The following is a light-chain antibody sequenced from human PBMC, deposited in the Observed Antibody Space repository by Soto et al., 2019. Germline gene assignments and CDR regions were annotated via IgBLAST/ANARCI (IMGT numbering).Light chain of an antibody. CDR3: QQYGSSSFT. J-gene: IGKJ3*01. V-gene: IGKV3-20*01. CDR1: QSVSSSY. Sequence: EIVLTQSPGTLSLSPGERATLSCRASQSVSSSYLAWYQQKPGQAPRLLIYGASGRATGIPDRFSGSGSGTDFTITISRLEPEDFAVDYCQQYGSSSFTFGPGTKVDIK. CDR2: GAS.